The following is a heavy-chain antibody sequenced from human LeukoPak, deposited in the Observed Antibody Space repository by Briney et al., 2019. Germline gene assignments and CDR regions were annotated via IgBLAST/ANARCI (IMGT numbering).Heavy chain of an antibody. V-gene: IGHV1-69*13. CDR1: GGTFSSYA. J-gene: IGHJ4*02. Sequence: GASVKVSCKASGGTFSSYAISWVRQAPGQGLEWMGGIIPIFGTANYAQKFQGRVTITADESTSTAYMELSSLRSEDTAVYYCARYVDYYDSSGYSPPDNWGQGTLVTVSS. CDR2: IIPIFGTA. CDR3: ARYVDYYDSSGYSPPDN. D-gene: IGHD3-22*01.